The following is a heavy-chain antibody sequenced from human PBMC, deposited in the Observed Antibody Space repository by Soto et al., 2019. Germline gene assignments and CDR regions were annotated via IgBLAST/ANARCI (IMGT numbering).Heavy chain of an antibody. Sequence: PSETLCVSCTVAGGSIIGHYWSWIRQQTGKGLEWIGYIYYSGSTNYNPSLKSRVTISVDTSKNQFSLKLSSVTAADTAVYYCARHHRYSSSSPYYYYYMAVWGKGTTVPVSS. D-gene: IGHD6-6*01. V-gene: IGHV4-59*08. CDR1: GGSIIGHY. J-gene: IGHJ6*03. CDR3: ARHHRYSSSSPYYYYYMAV. CDR2: IYYSGST.